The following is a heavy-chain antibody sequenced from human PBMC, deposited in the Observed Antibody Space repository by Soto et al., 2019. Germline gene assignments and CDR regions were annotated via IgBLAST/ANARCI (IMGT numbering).Heavy chain of an antibody. Sequence: PSETLSLTCTVSGGSVSSGSYYWSSIRQPPGKGLEWIGYIYYSGSTNYNPSLKSRVTISVDTSKNQFSLKLSSVTAADTAVYYCASSTNWNPSTNWFDPWGQGTLVTVSS. CDR3: ASSTNWNPSTNWFDP. D-gene: IGHD1-1*01. CDR1: GGSVSSGSYY. V-gene: IGHV4-61*01. CDR2: IYYSGST. J-gene: IGHJ5*02.